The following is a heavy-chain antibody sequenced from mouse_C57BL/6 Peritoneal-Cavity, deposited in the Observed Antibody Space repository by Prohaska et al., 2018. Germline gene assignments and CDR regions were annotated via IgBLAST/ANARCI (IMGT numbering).Heavy chain of an antibody. J-gene: IGHJ4*01. CDR2: IYPRDGST. V-gene: IGHV1-85*01. Sequence: SVKLSCKASGYTFTSYDINWVKHRLGQGLEWIGWIYPRDGSTKYNEKFKGKATLTVDTSSSTAYMELHSLTSEDSAVYYCARDYGSSYPDAMDYWGQGTSVTVSS. D-gene: IGHD1-1*01. CDR3: ARDYGSSYPDAMDY. CDR1: GYTFTSYD.